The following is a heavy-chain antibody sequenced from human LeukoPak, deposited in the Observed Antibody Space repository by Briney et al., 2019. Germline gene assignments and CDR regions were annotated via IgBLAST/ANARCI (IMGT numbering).Heavy chain of an antibody. Sequence: SVKVSYKASGGTFSSYAISWVRQAPGQGLEWMGRIIPILGIANYAQKFQGRVTITADKSTSTAYMELSSLRSEDTAVYYCAMIAADGTGVDYWGQGTLVTVSS. D-gene: IGHD6-13*01. V-gene: IGHV1-69*04. J-gene: IGHJ4*02. CDR3: AMIAADGTGVDY. CDR2: IIPILGIA. CDR1: GGTFSSYA.